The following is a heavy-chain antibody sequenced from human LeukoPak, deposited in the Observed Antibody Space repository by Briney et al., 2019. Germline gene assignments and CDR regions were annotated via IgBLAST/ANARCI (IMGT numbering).Heavy chain of an antibody. V-gene: IGHV1-69*04. CDR3: ARVGQSRSFDY. Sequence: GASVKVSCKASGGTFSSYAISWVRQAPGQGLEWMGRFIPILGIANYAQKFQGRVTITADKSTSTAYMELSSLRSEDTAVYYCARVGQSRSFDYWGQGTLVTVSS. CDR2: FIPILGIA. CDR1: GGTFSSYA. J-gene: IGHJ4*02.